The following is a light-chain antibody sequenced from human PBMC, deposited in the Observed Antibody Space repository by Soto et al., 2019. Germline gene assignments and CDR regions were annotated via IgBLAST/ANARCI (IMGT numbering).Light chain of an antibody. Sequence: DIQMTQSPSSLSASVGDRVTITCRASHNISTYLNWYQQKPGKAPKLLIYAASYVQSEVPVRFSGSRSGADFTLSSSSLQPEDFANYFCHQGYSTPRTFGQGTTVESK. CDR1: HNISTY. V-gene: IGKV1-39*01. J-gene: IGKJ1*01. CDR2: AAS. CDR3: HQGYSTPRT.